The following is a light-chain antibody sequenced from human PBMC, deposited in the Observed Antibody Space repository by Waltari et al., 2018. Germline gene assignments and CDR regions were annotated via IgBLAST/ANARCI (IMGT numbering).Light chain of an antibody. CDR2: QDA. CDR3: QAWDSRDVV. V-gene: IGLV3-1*01. J-gene: IGLJ2*01. CDR1: TLGRIY. Sequence: SLELTQPPSVSVSPGPTASIPCSGDTLGRIYVHWYQHKAGQSPVLVIYQDAKRPSGIPERFSGSNSGNTATLTISETQAMDEADYYCQAWDSRDVVFGGGTKLTVL.